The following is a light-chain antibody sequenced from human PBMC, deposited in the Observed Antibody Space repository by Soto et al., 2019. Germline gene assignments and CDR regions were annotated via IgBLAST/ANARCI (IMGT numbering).Light chain of an antibody. V-gene: IGLV2-14*01. CDR1: SSDVGGYNY. J-gene: IGLJ2*01. CDR3: SSYTSSSTRV. CDR2: DVS. Sequence: QSALTQPASVSGSPGQSITISCTGTSSDVGGYNYVSWYQQHPGKAPKLMIYDVSNRPSGVSNRFSGSKSGNTASLTISGLQAEDEADYYCSSYTSSSTRVFGGGTQLXVL.